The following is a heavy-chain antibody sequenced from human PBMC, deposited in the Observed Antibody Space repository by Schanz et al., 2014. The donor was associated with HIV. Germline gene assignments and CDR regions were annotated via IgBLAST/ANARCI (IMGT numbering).Heavy chain of an antibody. V-gene: IGHV1-2*02. CDR2: INPNGGGT. Sequence: QVQLVQSGAEVKKPGASVKVSCKASGYTLTGYYMHWVRQAPGQGLEWMGWINPNGGGTNYAQKLQGGVTMTRDTSNRTAYMELSRLRSDGTAVYYCARNIAVAGTRDVYYIDYWGQGTLVTVSS. CDR1: GYTLTGYY. J-gene: IGHJ4*02. D-gene: IGHD6-19*01. CDR3: ARNIAVAGTRDVYYIDY.